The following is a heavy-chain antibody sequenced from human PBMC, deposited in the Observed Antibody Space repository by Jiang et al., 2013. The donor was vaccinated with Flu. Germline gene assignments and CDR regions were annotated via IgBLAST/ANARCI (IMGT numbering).Heavy chain of an antibody. J-gene: IGHJ6*04. CDR1: GGSIDNSDNW. D-gene: IGHD3-10*01. CDR2: IFHTGAT. V-gene: IGHV4-4*02. Sequence: GPGLVKPSQTLSLTCTVSGGSIDNSDNWWGWIRQSPGKGLEWIGEIFHTGATNYNPSLKSRAYMSVDKSKNQFSLTVTFVTAADTAVYYCTYGAIHGYGSGLRPAVWGKGTTVIVSS. CDR3: TYGAIHGYGSGLRPAV.